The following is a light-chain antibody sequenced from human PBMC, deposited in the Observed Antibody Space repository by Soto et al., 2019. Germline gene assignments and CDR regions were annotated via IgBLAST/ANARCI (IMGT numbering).Light chain of an antibody. CDR3: QQYANSQFT. CDR2: GAS. J-gene: IGKJ3*01. CDR1: QSISSTY. Sequence: EIVLTQSPGTLSLSPGERATLSCRASQSISSTYLAWYQQKPGQAPRLLIYGASSRATGVPDRFSVSGSGTDFTLTISRLEPEDFAVYYCQQYANSQFTFGPGTKVDIK. V-gene: IGKV3-20*01.